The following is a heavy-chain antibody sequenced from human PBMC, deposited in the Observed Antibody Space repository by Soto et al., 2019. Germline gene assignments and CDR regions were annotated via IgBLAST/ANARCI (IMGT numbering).Heavy chain of an antibody. CDR3: ARVNYGGNSNGMDV. CDR1: GGSISSYY. Sequence: QVQLQESGPGLVKPSETLSLTCTVSGGSISSYYWSWIRQPPGKGLEWIGYIYYSGSTNYNPSLKSRVTISVDTSKNQFSLKLSSVTAADTAVYYCARVNYGGNSNGMDVWGQGTTVTVSS. V-gene: IGHV4-59*01. J-gene: IGHJ6*02. CDR2: IYYSGST. D-gene: IGHD4-17*01.